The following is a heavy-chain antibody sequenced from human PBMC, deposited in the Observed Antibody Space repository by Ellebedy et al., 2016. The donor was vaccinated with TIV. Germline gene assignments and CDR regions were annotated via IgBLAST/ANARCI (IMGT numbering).Heavy chain of an antibody. V-gene: IGHV2-70*04. Sequence: SGPTLVKPTQTLTLTCTFSGFSLSTSGMRVSWIRQPPGKALEWLARIDWDDDKFYSTSLKTRLTISKDTSKNQVVLTMTNMDPVDTATYYCARSPYYYYGSGSYPEGYFDYWGQGTPVTVSS. CDR1: GFSLSTSGMR. CDR3: ARSPYYYYGSGSYPEGYFDY. J-gene: IGHJ4*02. CDR2: IDWDDDK. D-gene: IGHD3-10*01.